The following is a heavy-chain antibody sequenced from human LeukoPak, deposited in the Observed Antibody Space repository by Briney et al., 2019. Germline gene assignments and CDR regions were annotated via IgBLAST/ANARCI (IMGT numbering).Heavy chain of an antibody. J-gene: IGHJ4*02. CDR1: GFTFSSYW. D-gene: IGHD6-13*01. CDR2: IKQDGSEK. CDR3: ARDLISAAAGTGY. V-gene: IGHV3-7*01. Sequence: GGSLRLSCAASGFTFSSYWMSWVRQAPGKGLEWVANIKQDGSEKYYVDSVKGRFTISRDNAKNSLYLQMNSLRAEDTAVYYCARDLISAAAGTGYWGQGTLVTVSS.